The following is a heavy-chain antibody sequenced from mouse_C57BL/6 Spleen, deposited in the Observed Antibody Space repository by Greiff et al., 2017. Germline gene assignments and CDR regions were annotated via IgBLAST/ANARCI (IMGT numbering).Heavy chain of an antibody. CDR2: ISDGGSYT. V-gene: IGHV5-4*01. D-gene: IGHD1-1*01. CDR3: ARGGGSSSRFAY. Sequence: EVHLVESGGGLVKPGGSLKLSCAASGFTFSSYAMSWVRQTPEQRLEWVATISDGGSYTYYPDNVKGRFTISRDNAKNNRYLQMSHLKSEDTAMYYCARGGGSSSRFAYWGQGTLVTVSA. J-gene: IGHJ3*01. CDR1: GFTFSSYA.